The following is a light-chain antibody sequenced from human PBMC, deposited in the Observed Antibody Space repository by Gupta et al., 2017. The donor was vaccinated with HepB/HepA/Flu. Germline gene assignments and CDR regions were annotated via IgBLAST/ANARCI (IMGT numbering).Light chain of an antibody. CDR3: QHEGNFSLT. J-gene: IGKJ4*01. V-gene: IGKV3-20*01. CDR2: GAS. CDR1: QSVSSSY. Sequence: EIVLTQSPGTLSLSPGERATLSCRASQSVSSSYLAWYQQKPGQAPRLLIYGASSRATGIPDRFSGSGSGTEFTLTISRLEPEDFAVYYCQHEGNFSLTFGGGTKVEIK.